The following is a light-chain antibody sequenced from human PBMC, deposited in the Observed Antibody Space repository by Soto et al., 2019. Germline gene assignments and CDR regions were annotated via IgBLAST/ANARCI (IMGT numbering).Light chain of an antibody. V-gene: IGKV3-11*01. Sequence: EIVLTQSPATLSLSPGERATLSCRASQSVSSYLAWYQQKPGQAPRLLIYDASNRATGIPARFSGSGSGTDFTLTISSLEPEDFPLYYCQQRSNWPPITFGQGTRLQMK. CDR1: QSVSSY. CDR2: DAS. CDR3: QQRSNWPPIT. J-gene: IGKJ5*01.